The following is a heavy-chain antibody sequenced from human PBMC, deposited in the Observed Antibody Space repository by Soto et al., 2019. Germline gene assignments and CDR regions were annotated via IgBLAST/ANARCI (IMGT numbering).Heavy chain of an antibody. CDR2: INPSGGST. Sequence: QVRLVQSGAEVKKPGASVKVSCKASGYTFITYYMNWVRQAPGQGLEWMGMINPSGGSTSYAQKFQDTATMTRDTSTSIVYMELSSLRSEDTAVYYCAREDTANGGAFDVWGQGTMVTVSS. CDR1: GYTFITYY. D-gene: IGHD5-18*01. CDR3: AREDTANGGAFDV. V-gene: IGHV1-46*01. J-gene: IGHJ3*01.